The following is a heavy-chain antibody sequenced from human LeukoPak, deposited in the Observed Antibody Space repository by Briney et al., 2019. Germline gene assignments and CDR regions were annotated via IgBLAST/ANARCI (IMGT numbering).Heavy chain of an antibody. V-gene: IGHV3-66*01. CDR2: TDSGGST. J-gene: IGHJ4*02. CDR1: GFTFRDYY. Sequence: GGSLRLFCAASGFTFRDYYMSWIRQAPGRGLEWVSVTDSGGSTNYADSVKGRFTISRHNSKNTLFLQMNSLRAEDTAVYYCARGWGSGWEFDYWGQGTLVTVSS. CDR3: ARGWGSGWEFDY. D-gene: IGHD6-19*01.